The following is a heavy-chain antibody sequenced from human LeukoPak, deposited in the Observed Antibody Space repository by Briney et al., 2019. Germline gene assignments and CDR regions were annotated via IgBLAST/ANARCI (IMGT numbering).Heavy chain of an antibody. CDR3: ARADDFDY. CDR1: GYTFTSYG. J-gene: IGHJ4*02. V-gene: IGHV1-18*01. CDR2: ISAYNGNT. Sequence: ASVKVSCKASGYTFTSYGISWVRQAPGQGLEWMGWISAYNGNTNYAQKLQGRVTITRNTSISTAYMELSSLRSEDTAVYYCARADDFDYWGQGTLVTVSS.